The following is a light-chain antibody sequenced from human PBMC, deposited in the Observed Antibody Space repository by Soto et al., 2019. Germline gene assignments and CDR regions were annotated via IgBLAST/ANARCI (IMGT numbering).Light chain of an antibody. CDR3: SSYTSSSTLEVV. V-gene: IGLV1-40*01. Sequence: QSVLTQPPSVSGAPGQRVSISCTGSSTNIGAGYGVHWYQQRPGTAPKLMIYEVSNRPSGVSNRFSGSKSGNTASLTISGLQAEDEADYYCSSYTSSSTLEVVFGGGTKLTVL. CDR2: EVS. J-gene: IGLJ2*01. CDR1: STNIGAGYG.